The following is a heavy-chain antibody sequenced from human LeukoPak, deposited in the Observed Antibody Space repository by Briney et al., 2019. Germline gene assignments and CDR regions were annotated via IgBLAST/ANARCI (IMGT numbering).Heavy chain of an antibody. J-gene: IGHJ3*01. D-gene: IGHD2-21*01. Sequence: GGSLRLSCAASGVTFSHYGMDWVRQAPGKGLEWVAGIQYDGSIKFYLDSVKGRFTISRDNSKNTLDLQMNSLRFEDTAVYFCVQGGKYTRAYSDAFGLWGQGTMVTVSS. CDR3: VQGGKYTRAYSDAFGL. CDR2: IQYDGSIK. CDR1: GVTFSHYG. V-gene: IGHV3-30*03.